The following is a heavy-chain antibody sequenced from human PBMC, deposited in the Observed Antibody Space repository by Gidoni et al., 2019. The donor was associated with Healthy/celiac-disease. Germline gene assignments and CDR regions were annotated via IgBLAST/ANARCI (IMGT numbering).Heavy chain of an antibody. CDR2: ISYDGSNK. J-gene: IGHJ4*02. V-gene: IGHV3-30*01. Sequence: VQLLESVGGVVQPGRSLRLSCAASGFTFSSYAMHWVRQAPGKGLEGVAVISYDGSNKYYADSVKGRFTISRDKSKNTLYLQRNRLRAEDTAVYYCAREEITMVRGVINHFDYWGQGTLVTVSS. CDR1: GFTFSSYA. CDR3: AREEITMVRGVINHFDY. D-gene: IGHD3-10*01.